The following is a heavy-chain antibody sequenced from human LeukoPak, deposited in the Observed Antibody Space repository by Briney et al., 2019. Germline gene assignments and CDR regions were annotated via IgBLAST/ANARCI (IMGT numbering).Heavy chain of an antibody. D-gene: IGHD3-9*01. CDR3: TTGGVTYYDILDDY. CDR1: GFTFSNAW. V-gene: IGHV3-15*01. Sequence: GGSLRLSCAASGFTFSNAWMSWVRQAPGKGLEWVGRIKSKTDGGTTDYAAPVKGRFTISRDDSKNTLYLQMNSLKTEDTAVYYCTTGGVTYYDILDDYWGQGTLVTVSS. J-gene: IGHJ4*02. CDR2: IKSKTDGGTT.